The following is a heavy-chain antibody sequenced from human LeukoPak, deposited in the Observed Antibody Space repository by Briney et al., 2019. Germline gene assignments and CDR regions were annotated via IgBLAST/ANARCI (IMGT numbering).Heavy chain of an antibody. CDR1: GVAISRGGYA. J-gene: IGHJ4*02. Sequence: DPSETLSLTCAVSGVAISRGGYAWNWIRQPPGKGLEWIAYIYHSGTTYYNPSLKSRATISVDTSKNQFSLKLSSVTAADTAVYYCARVQGYYYDSSGYSFDYWGQGTLVTVSS. V-gene: IGHV4-30-2*05. D-gene: IGHD3-22*01. CDR3: ARVQGYYYDSSGYSFDY. CDR2: IYHSGTT.